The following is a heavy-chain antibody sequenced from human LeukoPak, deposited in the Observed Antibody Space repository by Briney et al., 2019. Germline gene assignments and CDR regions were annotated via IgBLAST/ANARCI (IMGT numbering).Heavy chain of an antibody. CDR3: ARDPASAGWFDP. CDR1: GFTFSSYA. V-gene: IGHV3-30-3*01. Sequence: PGRSLRLSCAASGFTFSSYAMHWVRQAPGKGLEWVAVISYDGSNKYYADSVKGRFTISRDNSKNTLYLQTNSLRAEDTAVYYCARDPASAGWFDPWGQGTLVTVSS. CDR2: ISYDGSNK. J-gene: IGHJ5*02.